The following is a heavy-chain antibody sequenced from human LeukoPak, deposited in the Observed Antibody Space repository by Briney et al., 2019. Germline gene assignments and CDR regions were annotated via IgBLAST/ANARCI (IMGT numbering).Heavy chain of an antibody. D-gene: IGHD3-10*01. V-gene: IGHV3-30-3*01. CDR2: ISYDGSNK. CDR3: ARDPHHYGSGSYPNWFDP. Sequence: TGRSLRLSCAASGFTFSSYAMHWVRQAPGKGLEWVAVISYDGSNKYYADSVKGRFTISRDNSKNTLYVQMISLRAEDTAMYYCARDPHHYGSGSYPNWFDPWGQGTLVTVSS. CDR1: GFTFSSYA. J-gene: IGHJ5*02.